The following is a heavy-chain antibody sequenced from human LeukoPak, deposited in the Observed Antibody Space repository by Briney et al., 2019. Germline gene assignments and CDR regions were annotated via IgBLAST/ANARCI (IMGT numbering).Heavy chain of an antibody. Sequence: GGSLRLSCAASGFTFSSYAMHWVRQAPGKGLEWVAVISYDGDNNYYADSVKGRFTISRDNYKRTPFLQMTSPTVEDTAVYYCARDVRRPADYDDYGMDVWGQGNTVTVSS. J-gene: IGHJ6*02. CDR2: ISYDGDNN. CDR1: GFTFSSYA. V-gene: IGHV3-30-3*01. CDR3: ARDVRRPADYDDYGMDV.